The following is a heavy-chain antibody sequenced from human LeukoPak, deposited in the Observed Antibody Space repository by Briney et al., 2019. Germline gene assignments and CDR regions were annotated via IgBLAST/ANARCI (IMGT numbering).Heavy chain of an antibody. CDR1: GGTFSSYT. Sequence: GASVKVSCKASGGTFSSYTISWVRQAPGQGLEWMGRIIPILGIANYAQKFQGRVTITADKSTSTAYMELSSLRSEDTAVYYCARDLKPAWDSSGYHFDYWGQGTLVTVSS. J-gene: IGHJ4*02. CDR2: IIPILGIA. D-gene: IGHD3-22*01. CDR3: ARDLKPAWDSSGYHFDY. V-gene: IGHV1-69*04.